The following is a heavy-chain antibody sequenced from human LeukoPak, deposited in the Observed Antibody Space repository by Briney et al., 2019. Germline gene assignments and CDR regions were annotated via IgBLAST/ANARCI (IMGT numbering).Heavy chain of an antibody. CDR3: AKGGGGRLIYYYYMDV. D-gene: IGHD3-16*01. J-gene: IGHJ6*03. CDR1: GFNFSTYT. Sequence: GGSLRLSCAASGFNFSTYTMNWVRQAPGKGLEWVSSIDFTSTYIDYADSVKGRFAISRDNAKNSLYLQMNSLRAEDMALYYCAKGGGGRLIYYYYMDVWGKGTTVTVS. V-gene: IGHV3-21*04. CDR2: IDFTSTYI.